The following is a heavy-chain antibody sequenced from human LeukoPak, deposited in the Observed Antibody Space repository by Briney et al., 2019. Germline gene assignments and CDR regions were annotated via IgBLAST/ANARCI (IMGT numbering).Heavy chain of an antibody. CDR2: ISYDGSVE. D-gene: IGHD6-13*01. V-gene: IGHV3-30*04. CDR1: GFTFSNYA. CDR3: ARALGSSWDSSLDS. Sequence: VGSLRLSCAASGFTFSNYAMHWVRQAPGKGLEWVALISYDGSVEKNAASVKGRFTISRDNSKNTLYLQMNSLRTEDTAVYYCARALGSSWDSSLDSWGQGTLVPVSS. J-gene: IGHJ4*02.